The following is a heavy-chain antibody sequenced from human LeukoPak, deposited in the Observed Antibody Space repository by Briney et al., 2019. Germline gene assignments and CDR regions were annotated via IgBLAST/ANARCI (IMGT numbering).Heavy chain of an antibody. CDR3: AKYAAAAGFVNYYYGMDV. V-gene: IGHV3-30*18. Sequence: GGSLRLSCAASGFTFSSCGMHWVRQAPGKGLEWVAVISYDGSNKYYADSVKGRFTISRDNSKNTLYLQMNSLRAEDTAVYYCAKYAAAAGFVNYYYGMDVWGQGTTVTVSS. J-gene: IGHJ6*02. D-gene: IGHD6-13*01. CDR2: ISYDGSNK. CDR1: GFTFSSCG.